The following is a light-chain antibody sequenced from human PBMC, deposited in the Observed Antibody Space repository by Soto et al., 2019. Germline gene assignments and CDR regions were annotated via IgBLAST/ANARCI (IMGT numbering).Light chain of an antibody. J-gene: IGKJ1*01. CDR3: QQYDSFPRT. V-gene: IGKV1-5*03. CDR1: QSISSW. CDR2: KAS. Sequence: DIQMTQSPSTLSASVGDRVTITCRASQSISSWLAWYQQKPGKAPKLLIYKASNLESGAPSRFSGSGSGTEFTLSLSGLQPDGFATYYCQQYDSFPRTFGQGTKVEIK.